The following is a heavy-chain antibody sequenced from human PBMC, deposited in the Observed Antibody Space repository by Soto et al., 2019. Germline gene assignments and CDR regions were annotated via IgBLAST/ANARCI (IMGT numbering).Heavy chain of an antibody. J-gene: IGHJ6*02. CDR3: GRDISGRADV. V-gene: IGHV3-74*01. CDR2: LNEDGSFT. Sequence: PGGSLRLSCVASEFTFSSYWVHWVRQVPGKGLVWVSRLNEDGSFTSYADSVKGRFTIFRDNAKKTLYLEMNSLRAEDSAVYYCGRDISGRADVWRHATTVTVSS. CDR1: EFTFSSYW. D-gene: IGHD3-10*01.